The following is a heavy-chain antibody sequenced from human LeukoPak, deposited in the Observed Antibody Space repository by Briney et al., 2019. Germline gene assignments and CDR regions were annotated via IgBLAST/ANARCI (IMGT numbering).Heavy chain of an antibody. CDR2: IGYDGSNK. V-gene: IGHV3-30*18. J-gene: IGHJ4*02. D-gene: IGHD3-22*01. CDR1: GFSFSSYG. Sequence: QPGRSLRSSCAASGFSFSSYGIHWVRQAPGKGLEWVAVIGYDGSNKYYADSVKGRFTISRDNSKNTLYLQMNSLRTEDTAVYFCAKEIYYDSSSFFDYWGQRTLSTVSA. CDR3: AKEIYYDSSSFFDY.